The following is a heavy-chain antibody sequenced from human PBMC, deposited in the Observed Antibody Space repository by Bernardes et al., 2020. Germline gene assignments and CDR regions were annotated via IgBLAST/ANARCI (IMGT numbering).Heavy chain of an antibody. Sequence: SLNISCKGSGYRFTNYWIAWVRQMPGKGLELMGIIYPADSDTRYRPSFQGQVTISADKSISTAYLQWSSLKASDTALYYCATTPTRNYFGMDVWGQGTTVTVSS. CDR3: ATTPTRNYFGMDV. CDR1: GYRFTNYW. J-gene: IGHJ6*02. V-gene: IGHV5-51*01. CDR2: IYPADSDT. D-gene: IGHD1-1*01.